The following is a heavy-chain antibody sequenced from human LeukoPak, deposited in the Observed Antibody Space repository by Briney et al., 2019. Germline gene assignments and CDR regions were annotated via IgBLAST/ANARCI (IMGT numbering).Heavy chain of an antibody. CDR1: GFTFRSYA. CDR3: AKDRGDIVVVPAALRP. CDR2: ISGSGGST. Sequence: PGGSLRLSCAASGFTFRSYAMSWVRQAPGKGLEWVSAISGSGGSTYYADSVKGRFTISRDNSKNTLYLQMNSLRAEDTAVYYCAKDRGDIVVVPAALRPWGQGTMVTVPS. V-gene: IGHV3-23*01. J-gene: IGHJ3*01. D-gene: IGHD2-2*01.